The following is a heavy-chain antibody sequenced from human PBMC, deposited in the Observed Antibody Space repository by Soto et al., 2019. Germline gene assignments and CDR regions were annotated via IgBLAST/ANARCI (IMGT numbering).Heavy chain of an antibody. J-gene: IGHJ6*02. V-gene: IGHV1-69*13. D-gene: IGHD2-2*01. CDR3: ARGHIVVVPAALPKVSYYYGMDV. CDR1: GGTFSSYA. CDR2: VIPIFGTA. Sequence: GASVKVSCKASGGTFSSYAISWVRQPPGQGLAWMGGVIPIFGTANYAQKFQGRITITADESTSTGYMELSSLRSEDTAVYYCARGHIVVVPAALPKVSYYYGMDVWGQGTTVTVSS.